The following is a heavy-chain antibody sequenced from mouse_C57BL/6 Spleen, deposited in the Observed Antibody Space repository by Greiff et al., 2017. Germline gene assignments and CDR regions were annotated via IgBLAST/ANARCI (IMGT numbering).Heavy chain of an antibody. D-gene: IGHD1-1*01. Sequence: VQLVESGAELVKPGASVKISCKASGYAFSSYWMNWVKQRPGKGLERIGQIYPGDGDTNYNGKFKGKATLTADKSSSTAYMQLSSLTSEDSAVYFCARGDYGSSFAYWGQGTLVTVSA. V-gene: IGHV1-80*01. CDR2: IYPGDGDT. CDR1: GYAFSSYW. CDR3: ARGDYGSSFAY. J-gene: IGHJ3*01.